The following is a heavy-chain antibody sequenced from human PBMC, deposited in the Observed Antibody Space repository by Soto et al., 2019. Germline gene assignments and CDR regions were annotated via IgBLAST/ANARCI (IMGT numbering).Heavy chain of an antibody. J-gene: IGHJ3*02. CDR1: GGSVISCSYY. CDR3: ARVNCGGDCYSFLGGFDI. CDR2: IYYSGST. Sequence: SETLSLTCTVSGGSVISCSYYWSCIRQPPGKGLEWIGYIYYSGSTNYNPSLKSRVTISVDTAKNQFSLKLSSVTAADTAVYYCARVNCGGDCYSFLGGFDIWGQGTMVTVSS. V-gene: IGHV4-61*01. D-gene: IGHD2-21*02.